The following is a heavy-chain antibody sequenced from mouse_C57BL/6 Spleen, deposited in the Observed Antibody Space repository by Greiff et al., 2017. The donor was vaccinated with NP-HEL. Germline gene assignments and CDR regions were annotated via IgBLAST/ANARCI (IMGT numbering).Heavy chain of an antibody. CDR3: ARSAYDGYLFDY. CDR2: IRNKANGYTT. CDR1: GFTFTDYY. V-gene: IGHV7-3*01. D-gene: IGHD2-3*01. J-gene: IGHJ2*01. Sequence: EVQGVESGGGLVQPGGSLSLSCAASGFTFTDYYMSWVRQPPGKALEWLGFIRNKANGYTTEYSASVKGRFTISRDNSQSILYLQMNALRAEDSATYYCARSAYDGYLFDYWGQGTTLTVSS.